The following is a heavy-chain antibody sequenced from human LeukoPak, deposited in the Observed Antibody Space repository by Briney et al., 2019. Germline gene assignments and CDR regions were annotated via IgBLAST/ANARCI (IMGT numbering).Heavy chain of an antibody. J-gene: IGHJ4*02. CDR1: GGSISSGSYF. D-gene: IGHD2-21*02. Sequence: PSETLSLTCTVSGGSISSGSYFWSWIRQPAGKGLEWIGRIYTSGSTDYNPSLQSRVIMSVDTSKNQFSLKLNSVTAADTAVYYCARDQQLSYCGGDCYPANWGQGTLVTVSS. CDR2: IYTSGST. V-gene: IGHV4-61*02. CDR3: ARDQQLSYCGGDCYPAN.